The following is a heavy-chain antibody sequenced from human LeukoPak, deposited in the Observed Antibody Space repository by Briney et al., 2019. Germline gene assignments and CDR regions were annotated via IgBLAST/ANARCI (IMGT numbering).Heavy chain of an antibody. J-gene: IGHJ4*02. CDR2: ISHDGSNK. CDR1: GFTFSTYA. Sequence: GRSLRLSCAASGFTFSTYAIHWVRQAPGKGLEWVAFISHDGSNKYYADSVKGRFTISRDNSKNTLYLQMNSLRAEDTAVYYCAREGSEAYCGGDCYSWGQGTLVTVSS. CDR3: AREGSEAYCGGDCYS. V-gene: IGHV3-30*04. D-gene: IGHD2-21*02.